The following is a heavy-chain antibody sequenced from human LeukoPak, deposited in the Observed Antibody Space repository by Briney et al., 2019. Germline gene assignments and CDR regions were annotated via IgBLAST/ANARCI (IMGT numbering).Heavy chain of an antibody. Sequence: EASVKVSCKASGYTFTSYYMHWVRQAPGQGLEWMGIINPSGGSTSYAQKFQGRVTMTRDTSTSTVYMELRSLRSDDTAVYYCARDPRTYYDILTGYDAFDIWGQGTMVTVSS. J-gene: IGHJ3*02. CDR3: ARDPRTYYDILTGYDAFDI. CDR2: INPSGGST. D-gene: IGHD3-9*01. CDR1: GYTFTSYY. V-gene: IGHV1-46*01.